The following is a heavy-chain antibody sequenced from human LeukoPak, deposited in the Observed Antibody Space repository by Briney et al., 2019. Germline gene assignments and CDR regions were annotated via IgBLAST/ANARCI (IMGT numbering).Heavy chain of an antibody. D-gene: IGHD4-17*01. J-gene: IGHJ6*03. CDR1: GYTFTSYI. Sequence: ASVKVSCKASGYTFTSYIISWLRQAPGQGLEWMGWISAYNGNTNYAQKLQGRVTMTTDTSTSTAYMELRSLRSDDTAVYYCARGVYGDYTQYYYYYMDVWGKGTTVTVSS. CDR3: ARGVYGDYTQYYYYYMDV. CDR2: ISAYNGNT. V-gene: IGHV1-18*01.